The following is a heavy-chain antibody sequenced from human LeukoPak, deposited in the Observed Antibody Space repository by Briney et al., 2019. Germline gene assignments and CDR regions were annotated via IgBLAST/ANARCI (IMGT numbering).Heavy chain of an antibody. D-gene: IGHD3-9*01. CDR2: IYSSGTT. V-gene: IGHV4-4*07. J-gene: IGHJ2*01. CDR1: GGSISGYY. CDR3: ARDRTLMTGYFDL. Sequence: ASETLSLTCAVSGGSISGYYWSWIRQPAGKGLEWIGRIYSSGTTNYNPSLRRRVTMVVDRSQNQISLRLSSVTAADTAVYYCARDRTLMTGYFDLWGRGTLVTVSS.